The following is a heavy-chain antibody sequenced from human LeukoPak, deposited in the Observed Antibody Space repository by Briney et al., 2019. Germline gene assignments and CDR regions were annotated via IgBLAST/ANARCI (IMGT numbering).Heavy chain of an antibody. CDR1: GYTLTELS. CDR3: ATTASNSGYDLGWFDP. D-gene: IGHD5-12*01. V-gene: IGHV1-24*01. Sequence: ASVKVSCKVSGYTLTELSMHWVRQAPGKGLEWMGGFGPEDGETIYAQKFQGRVTMTEDTSTDTAYMELSSLRSEDTAVYYCATTASNSGYDLGWFDPWGQGTLVTVSS. CDR2: FGPEDGET. J-gene: IGHJ5*02.